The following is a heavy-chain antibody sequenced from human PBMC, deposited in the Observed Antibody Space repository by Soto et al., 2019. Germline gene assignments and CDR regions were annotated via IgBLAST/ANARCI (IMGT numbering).Heavy chain of an antibody. J-gene: IGHJ5*02. CDR3: ARDFSYSSSYRNLFAP. CDR1: GDSVSSNSAA. CDR2: TYYRSKWYN. Sequence: PSRTLSLTCAISGDSVSSNSAAWNWIRQSPSRGLEWLGRTYYRSKWYNDYAISVKGRITINPDTSKNQFSLHLNSVTPEDTAVYYCARDFSYSSSYRNLFAPRGQRTRVTVSS. D-gene: IGHD6-6*01. V-gene: IGHV6-1*01.